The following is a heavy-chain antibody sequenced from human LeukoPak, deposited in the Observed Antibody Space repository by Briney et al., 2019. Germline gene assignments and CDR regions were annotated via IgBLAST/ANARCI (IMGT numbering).Heavy chain of an antibody. CDR2: MNEYGSEI. V-gene: IGHV3-7*01. CDR1: GFIFRDFS. J-gene: IGHJ4*02. CDR3: ARPRGCGSSRCNNFDY. Sequence: GGSLRLSCSVSGFIFRDFSMSWVRQAPGKGLEWVAKMNEYGSEIFYVGSVKGRFTISRDNGKNSLYLQMNRLRAEDTAVYYCARPRGCGSSRCNNFDYWGQGTLVTVSS. D-gene: IGHD2-2*01.